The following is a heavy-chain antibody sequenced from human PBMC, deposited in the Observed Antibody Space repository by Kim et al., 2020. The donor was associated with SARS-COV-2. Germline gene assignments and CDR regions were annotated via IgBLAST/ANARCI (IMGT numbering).Heavy chain of an antibody. CDR1: GFTFSNYG. D-gene: IGHD3-10*01. V-gene: IGHV3-30*18. CDR2: VSYDGSNK. J-gene: IGHJ6*02. CDR3: AKDVKQNYGSGSYGMDV. Sequence: GGSLRLSCAASGFTFSNYGIHWVCQAPGKGLEWVAVVSYDGSNKYYGDSVKGRFTVSRDNSKNTLYLQMNSLRPEDTAVYYCAKDVKQNYGSGSYGMDVWGQGTTVTVAS.